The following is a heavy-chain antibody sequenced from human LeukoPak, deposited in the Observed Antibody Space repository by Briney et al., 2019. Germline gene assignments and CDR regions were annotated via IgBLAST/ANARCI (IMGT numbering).Heavy chain of an antibody. CDR1: GGSISSSNYY. CDR3: ARWGYSSAFDY. V-gene: IGHV4-39*07. J-gene: IGHJ4*02. CDR2: AYFIGRT. Sequence: PSETLSLTCTVSGGSISSSNYYWGWIRQPPGKGLEWIGSAYFIGRTNYDPSFKSRVTISVDTSKNQFSLKLSSVTAADTAVYYCARWGYSSAFDYWGQGTLVTVSS. D-gene: IGHD6-25*01.